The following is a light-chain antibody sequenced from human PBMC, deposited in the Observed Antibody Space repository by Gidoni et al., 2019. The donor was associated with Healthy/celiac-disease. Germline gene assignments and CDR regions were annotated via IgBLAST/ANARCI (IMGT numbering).Light chain of an antibody. V-gene: IGKV1-NL1*01. CDR2: AAS. J-gene: IGKJ1*01. CDR3: QQYYSTLGT. CDR1: QGISNS. Sequence: DIKMTQSPSSLSASVGDRVTITCRASQGISNSLAWYQQKPGKTPKLLLYAASRVESGVPSRFSGSGSGTDYTLTISSLQPEDFATYYCQQYYSTLGTFGQGTKVEIK.